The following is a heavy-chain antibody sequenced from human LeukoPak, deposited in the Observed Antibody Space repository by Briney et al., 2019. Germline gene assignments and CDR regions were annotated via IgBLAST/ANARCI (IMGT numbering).Heavy chain of an antibody. CDR3: ARVLYCSSTSCYGSWFDP. CDR2: ISAYNGNT. Sequence: ASVTVSCKASGYTFTIYGISWVRQAPGQGLEWMGWISAYNGNTNYAQKLQGRVTMTTDTSTSTAYMELRSLRSDDTAVYYCARVLYCSSTSCYGSWFDPWGQGTLVTVSS. V-gene: IGHV1-18*01. D-gene: IGHD2-2*01. J-gene: IGHJ5*02. CDR1: GYTFTIYG.